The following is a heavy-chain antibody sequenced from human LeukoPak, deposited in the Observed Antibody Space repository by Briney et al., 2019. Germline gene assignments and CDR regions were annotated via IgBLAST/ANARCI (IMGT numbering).Heavy chain of an antibody. Sequence: PSETLSLTCAVSGYSISSGYYWGWIRQPPGKGLEWIGSIYHSGSTYYNPSLKSRVTISVDTSKNQFSLKLSSVTAADTAVYYCARRPKGYCSGGSCYPFGYWGQGTLVTVSS. CDR3: ARRPKGYCSGGSCYPFGY. V-gene: IGHV4-38-2*01. D-gene: IGHD2-15*01. J-gene: IGHJ4*02. CDR2: IYHSGST. CDR1: GYSISSGYY.